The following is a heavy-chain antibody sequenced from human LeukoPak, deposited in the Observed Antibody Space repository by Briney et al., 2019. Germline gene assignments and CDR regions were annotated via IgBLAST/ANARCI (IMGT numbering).Heavy chain of an antibody. CDR1: GFTFSSYS. D-gene: IGHD6-19*01. CDR3: AKVTSSGPRAPNY. V-gene: IGHV3-48*01. CDR2: ISSSSSTI. Sequence: PGGSLRLSCAASGFTFSSYSMNWVRQAPGKGLEWVSYISSSSSTIYYADSVKGRFTISRDNAKNSLYLQMNSLRAEDTAVYYCAKVTSSGPRAPNYWGQGTLVTVSS. J-gene: IGHJ4*02.